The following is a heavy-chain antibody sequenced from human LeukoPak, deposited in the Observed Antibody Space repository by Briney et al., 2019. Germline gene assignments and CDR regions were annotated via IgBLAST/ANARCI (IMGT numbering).Heavy chain of an antibody. D-gene: IGHD6-6*01. CDR2: IYNGGTT. Sequence: GGSLRLSCAASGVTSNYMTWVRQAPGKGLEWVSVIYNGGTTYYADSVKGRFTISRDNSKSTLFVYLQMNSLRTDDTPLYYCAGGGEAARSLAYWGQGALVTVSS. CDR1: GVTSNY. V-gene: IGHV3-66*02. J-gene: IGHJ4*02. CDR3: AGGGEAARSLAY.